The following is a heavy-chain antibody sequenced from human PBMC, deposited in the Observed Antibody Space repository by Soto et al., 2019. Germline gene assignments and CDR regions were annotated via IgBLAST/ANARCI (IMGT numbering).Heavy chain of an antibody. D-gene: IGHD6-6*01. CDR1: GYTFTNYY. CDR3: ARAYTTSCPGP. J-gene: IGHJ5*02. V-gene: IGHV1-46*01. CDR2: INPTGGST. Sequence: QVQLVQAGAEVKKPGASVKGSCKASGYTFTNYYMHWVRQAPGQGLEWMGMINPTGGSTTYAQKFQGRVSMTRDTSTNTVYMELSGLRSEDTAVYYCARAYTTSCPGPWGQGTLVTVSS.